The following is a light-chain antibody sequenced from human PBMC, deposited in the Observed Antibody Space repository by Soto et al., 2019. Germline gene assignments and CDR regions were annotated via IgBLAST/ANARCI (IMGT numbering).Light chain of an antibody. J-gene: IGKJ1*01. CDR2: GAS. CDR3: QQYDNWLWT. Sequence: EIVMTQSPATLSVSPEERATLSCRASQSVSSNLAWYQQKPGQAPRLLIYGASTRATGIPARFSGSGSGTEFTLTISSLQSADFAVYYCQQYDNWLWTFGQGTKVEIK. V-gene: IGKV3-15*01. CDR1: QSVSSN.